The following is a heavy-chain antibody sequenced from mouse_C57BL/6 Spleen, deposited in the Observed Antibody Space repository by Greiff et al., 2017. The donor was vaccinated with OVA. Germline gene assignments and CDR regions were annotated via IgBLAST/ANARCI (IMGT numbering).Heavy chain of an antibody. CDR2: IYYSGTI. CDR3: ARRLYYYGSDWYFDV. V-gene: IGHV3-5*01. D-gene: IGHD1-1*01. J-gene: IGHJ1*03. Sequence: EVQLQQSGPGLVKPSQTVFLTCTVTGISITTGNYRWSWLRQFPGNKLEWIGYIYYSGTITYNPSLTSRTTITRDTPKNQFFLEMNSLTAEDTATYYCARRLYYYGSDWYFDVWGTGTTVTVSS. CDR1: GISITTGNYR.